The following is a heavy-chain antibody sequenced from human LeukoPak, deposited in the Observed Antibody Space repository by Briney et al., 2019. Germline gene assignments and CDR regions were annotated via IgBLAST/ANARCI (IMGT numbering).Heavy chain of an antibody. CDR1: EFTFSSYS. V-gene: IGHV3-74*01. CDR2: INSDGSST. J-gene: IGHJ3*02. D-gene: IGHD3-22*01. Sequence: PGGSLRLSCAASEFTFSSYSMNWVRQAPGKGLEWVSRINSDGSSTSYADSVKGRFTISRDNAKNTLYLQMNSLRAEDTAVYYCARIPLIVWEAFDIWGQGTMVTVSS. CDR3: ARIPLIVWEAFDI.